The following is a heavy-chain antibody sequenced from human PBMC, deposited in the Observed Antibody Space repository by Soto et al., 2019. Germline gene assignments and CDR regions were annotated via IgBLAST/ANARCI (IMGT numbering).Heavy chain of an antibody. CDR2: INAGNGNT. V-gene: IGHV1-3*01. Sequence: ASVKVSCKASGYTFTSYAMHWVRQAPGQRLEWMGWINAGNGNTKYSQKFQGRVTITRDTSASTAYMELSSLRSEDTAVYYCARSVVAVIAFGYQYYGMDAWGQGTTVTVSS. D-gene: IGHD2-21*01. J-gene: IGHJ6*02. CDR1: GYTFTSYA. CDR3: ARSVVAVIAFGYQYYGMDA.